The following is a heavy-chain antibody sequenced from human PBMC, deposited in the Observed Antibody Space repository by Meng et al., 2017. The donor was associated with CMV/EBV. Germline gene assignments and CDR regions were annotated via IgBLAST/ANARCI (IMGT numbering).Heavy chain of an antibody. V-gene: IGHV5-51*01. J-gene: IGHJ4*02. CDR3: ARAGTPLFTLGHDFDS. D-gene: IGHD3-16*01. CDR1: GYLFGTYW. Sequence: GGSLRLSCTGSGYLFGTYWIVWVRQMPGKGLEWMGITFPGDSDTRYSPSFQGQVTISADKSITTAYLQLNSLKASDTAMYYCARAGTPLFTLGHDFDSWGQGTLVTVSS. CDR2: TFPGDSDT.